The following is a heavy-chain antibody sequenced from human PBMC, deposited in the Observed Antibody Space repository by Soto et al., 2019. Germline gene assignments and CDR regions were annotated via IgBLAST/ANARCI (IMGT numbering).Heavy chain of an antibody. D-gene: IGHD5-18*01. Sequence: EVQLVESGGGLVQPGGSLRLSCVASGFTFRNYWMSWLRQAPGKGLEWVANTNQDGRERYSVASVKGRFTISRDNAKNSMHLQMNSLRAEDTAVYYCARDGSGYSTDWGQGTLVTVSS. CDR1: GFTFRNYW. CDR2: TNQDGRER. J-gene: IGHJ4*02. CDR3: ARDGSGYSTD. V-gene: IGHV3-7*01.